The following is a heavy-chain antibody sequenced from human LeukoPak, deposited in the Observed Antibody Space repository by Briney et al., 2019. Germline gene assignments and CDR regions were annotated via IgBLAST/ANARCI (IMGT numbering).Heavy chain of an antibody. D-gene: IGHD3-3*01. J-gene: IGHJ5*02. CDR1: GGSFSDYY. V-gene: IGHV4-34*01. CDR2: INHSGST. CDR3: ARRITVFYRFDP. Sequence: KPSETLSLTCAVYGGSFSDYYRTWIRQSPGKGLEWIGEINHSGSTNYNPSLKSRVTISVDTSKNQFSLKLTSVTAADTAVYYCARRITVFYRFDPWGQGTLVTVSS.